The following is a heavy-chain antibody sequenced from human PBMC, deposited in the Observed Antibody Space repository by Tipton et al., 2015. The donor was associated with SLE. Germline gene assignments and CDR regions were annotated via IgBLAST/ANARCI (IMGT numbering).Heavy chain of an antibody. CDR2: INYSGST. CDR3: ARDKPYDI. Sequence: TLSLTCTVSGGSIGSSYWCWIRQSPGKGLEWIGYINYSGSTNYNPSLKSRVTISVDTSKNQFSLMLTSVTAADTAVYYCARDKPYDIWGQGTMVTVSS. V-gene: IGHV4-59*01. J-gene: IGHJ3*02. CDR1: GGSIGSSY.